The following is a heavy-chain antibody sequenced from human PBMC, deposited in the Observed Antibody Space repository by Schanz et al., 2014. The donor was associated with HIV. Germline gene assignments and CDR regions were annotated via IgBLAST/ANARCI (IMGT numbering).Heavy chain of an antibody. V-gene: IGHV3-23*05. CDR1: GFVFRDFA. CDR3: AKRSGRSFGYFDS. D-gene: IGHD2-15*01. J-gene: IGHJ4*02. CDR2: VTNSGSYV. Sequence: EVQLLESGGGLVQPGGSLRVSCVASGFVFRDFAMAWVRQAPGKGLEWVSAVTNSGSYVNYADSVKGRFTMSRDNSKNTLSLQMDSLRVDDTAIYYCAKRSGRSFGYFDSWGQGLLVTVSS.